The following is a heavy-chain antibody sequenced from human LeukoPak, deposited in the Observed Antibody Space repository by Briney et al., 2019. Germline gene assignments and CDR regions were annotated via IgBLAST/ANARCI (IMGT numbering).Heavy chain of an antibody. D-gene: IGHD1-26*01. CDR3: ARDPLRSGSPGSLDY. CDR1: GGSISSYY. Sequence: PSETLSLTCTVSGGSISSYYWSWIRQPAGKGLEWIGRIYTSGSTNYNPSLKRRVTMSVDTSNNQFSLKLSSVTAADTAVYYCARDPLRSGSPGSLDYWGQGTLVTVSS. CDR2: IYTSGST. J-gene: IGHJ4*02. V-gene: IGHV4-4*07.